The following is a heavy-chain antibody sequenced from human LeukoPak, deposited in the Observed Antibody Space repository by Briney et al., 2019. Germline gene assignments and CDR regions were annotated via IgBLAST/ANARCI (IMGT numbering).Heavy chain of an antibody. CDR2: ISGSGGST. CDR3: AKDNSYGYVLWFDP. D-gene: IGHD5-18*01. J-gene: IGHJ5*02. CDR1: GFTFSSYA. V-gene: IGHV3-23*01. Sequence: PGGSLRLSCEASGFTFSSYAMSWVRQAPGKGLEWVSAISGSGGSTYYADSVKGRFTISRDNSKNTLYLQMNSLRAEDTAVYYCAKDNSYGYVLWFDPWGQGTLVTVSS.